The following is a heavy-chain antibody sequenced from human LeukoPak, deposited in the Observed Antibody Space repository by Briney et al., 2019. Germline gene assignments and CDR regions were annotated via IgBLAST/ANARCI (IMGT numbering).Heavy chain of an antibody. Sequence: PSETLSLTCTVSGGSISSYYWSWIRQPPGKGLERIGYLYYSGSTTYNPSLPSRATISVDTSTTQSSLQLSSVTAADTAVYYCARVARIAAAGREYYFDYWGQGTLVTVSS. CDR2: LYYSGST. CDR1: GGSISSYY. D-gene: IGHD6-13*01. J-gene: IGHJ4*02. CDR3: ARVARIAAAGREYYFDY. V-gene: IGHV4-59*01.